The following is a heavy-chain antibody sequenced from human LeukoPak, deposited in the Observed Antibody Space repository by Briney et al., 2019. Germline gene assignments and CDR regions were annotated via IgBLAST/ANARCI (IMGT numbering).Heavy chain of an antibody. V-gene: IGHV3-7*01. CDR1: GFTFSSYW. CDR2: IKQDGSEK. D-gene: IGHD3-3*01. CDR3: ANLYDFWSGYLY. Sequence: GGSLRFSCAASGFTFSSYWMSWVRQAPGEGLEWVANIKQDGSEKYYVDSVKGRFTISRDNAKNSLYLQMNSLRAEDTAVYYCANLYDFWSGYLYWGQGTLVTVSS. J-gene: IGHJ4*02.